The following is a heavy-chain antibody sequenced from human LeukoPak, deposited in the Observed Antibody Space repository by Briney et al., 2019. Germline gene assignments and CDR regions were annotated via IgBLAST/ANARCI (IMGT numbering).Heavy chain of an antibody. CDR2: INPSGGST. CDR3: ARGIKRDGRRDIVVVPAAIRERTTYYYYGMDV. V-gene: IGHV1-46*01. CDR1: GYTFTSYY. J-gene: IGHJ6*02. D-gene: IGHD2-2*02. Sequence: ASVKVSCKASGYTFTSYYMHWVRQAPGQGLEWMGIINPSGGSTSYAQKFQGRVTMTRDTSTSTVYMELSSLRSEDTAVYYCARGIKRDGRRDIVVVPAAIRERTTYYYYGMDVWGQGTTVTVSS.